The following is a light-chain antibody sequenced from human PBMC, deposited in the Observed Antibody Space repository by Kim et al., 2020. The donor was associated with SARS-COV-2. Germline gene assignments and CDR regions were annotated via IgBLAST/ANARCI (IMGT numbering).Light chain of an antibody. CDR3: MQALQSPYT. CDR1: QSLLQRNGYNY. CDR2: LGS. V-gene: IGKV2-28*01. Sequence: EPASISCRSSQSLLQRNGYNYVDWYLQKPGQSPQILIYLGSNRAAGVPDRFSGSVSGTDFTLKITRVEAEDVGVYYCMQALQSPYTFGQGTKLEI. J-gene: IGKJ2*01.